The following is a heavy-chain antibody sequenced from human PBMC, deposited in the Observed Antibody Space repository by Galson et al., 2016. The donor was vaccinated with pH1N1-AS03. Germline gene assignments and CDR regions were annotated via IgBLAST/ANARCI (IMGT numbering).Heavy chain of an antibody. D-gene: IGHD1-20*01. CDR1: GYTFTAYY. CDR3: AREMLTVTKSFDS. J-gene: IGHJ4*02. CDR2: INSNTGDT. V-gene: IGHV1-2*04. Sequence: SVKVSCKASGYTFTAYYIHWVRQAPGQELGWVGCINSNTGDTDYAQKFEGLVTMTRDTSISTVYMELSRLRPDDSAEYYCAREMLTVTKSFDSWGQGTLVTVAS.